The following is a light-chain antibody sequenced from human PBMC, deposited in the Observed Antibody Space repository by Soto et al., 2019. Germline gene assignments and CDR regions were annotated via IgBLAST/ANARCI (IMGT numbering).Light chain of an antibody. V-gene: IGKV1-5*03. CDR3: EQYKSYPLT. CDR2: KAS. Sequence: DTYMKKTPSTLSASVGDRVTITCRASQSISTWLAWYQQKPGKAPKLLIYKASSLEGGVPSRFGGSGSGTLFNITISSLLPDDFATYYCEQYKSYPLTFGAGTKVDI. J-gene: IGKJ4*01. CDR1: QSISTW.